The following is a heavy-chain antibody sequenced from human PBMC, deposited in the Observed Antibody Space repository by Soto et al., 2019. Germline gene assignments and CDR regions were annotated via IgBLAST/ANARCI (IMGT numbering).Heavy chain of an antibody. CDR3: ARRSYCDGDCTRRPYDYYGMDV. CDR1: GYSFPSYP. CDR2: IYPGDSET. J-gene: IGHJ6*02. Sequence: EVQLVQSGAEVKKPGESLKISCKGSGYSFPSYPIVWVRLMPGKGLEWMGIIYPGDSETRYSPSLQGQVPMSADKSTSTAYLQWSSLKASDTAMYYCARRSYCDGDCTRRPYDYYGMDVWGQGTTVTVSS. D-gene: IGHD2-21*02. V-gene: IGHV5-51*01.